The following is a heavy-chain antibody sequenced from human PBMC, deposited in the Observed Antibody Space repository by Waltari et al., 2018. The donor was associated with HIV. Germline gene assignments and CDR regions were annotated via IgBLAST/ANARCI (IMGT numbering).Heavy chain of an antibody. CDR2: VYHTGNT. D-gene: IGHD1-26*01. CDR1: DGSSSSSSFF. V-gene: IGHV4-39*01. CDR3: ARQPSAWDI. J-gene: IGHJ4*02. Sequence: QLKESGPGLVKPSETLSLTFTVSDGSSSSSSFFWGWIRQSHGKGLEWIGSVYHTGNTFYNPSLKSRVSMFIDRATNQFSLRLTSVTAADTGIYYCARQPSAWDIWGQGMLVSVSS.